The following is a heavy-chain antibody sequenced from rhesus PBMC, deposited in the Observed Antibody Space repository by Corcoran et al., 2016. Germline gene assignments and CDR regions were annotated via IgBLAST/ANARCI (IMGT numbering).Heavy chain of an antibody. V-gene: IGHV4-173*01. CDR3: GGLMVAGPVEY. J-gene: IGHJ4*01. CDR2: ISGNGRST. D-gene: IGHD6-37*01. CDR1: GGSISSNS. Sequence: LQLQESGPGLVKPSETLSLTCAVSGGSISSNSWTWIRQPPGKGLEWVGRISGNGRSTDYNPSRRSGVTISTDTSKTHFSLKVDAVTAADTAVYYCGGLMVAGPVEYWGQGVLVTVSS.